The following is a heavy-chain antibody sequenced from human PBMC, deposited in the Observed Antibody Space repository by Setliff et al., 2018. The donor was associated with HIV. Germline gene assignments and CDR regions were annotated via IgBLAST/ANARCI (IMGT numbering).Heavy chain of an antibody. CDR1: GFTFDKFW. CDR2: INADGGSP. Sequence: SLRLSCTASGFTFDKFWMHWLRHAPGKGLMWVSRINADGGSPGYAGSVKGRFTISRDNAKDTLYLEMTSLGADDSARYYCVGGIGWGFDYWGQGILVTVSS. V-gene: IGHV3-74*01. D-gene: IGHD6-19*01. J-gene: IGHJ4*02. CDR3: VGGIGWGFDY.